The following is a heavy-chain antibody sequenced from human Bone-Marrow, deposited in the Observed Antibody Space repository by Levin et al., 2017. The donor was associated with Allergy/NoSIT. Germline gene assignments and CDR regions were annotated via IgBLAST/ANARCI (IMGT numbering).Heavy chain of an antibody. J-gene: IGHJ6*02. CDR2: INTDGRNT. Sequence: GESLKISCAASGFTFSRFWMHWVRQVPGKGLVWVSRINTDGRNTNYADSVKGRFTMSRDNVKNTVFLQMKSLRAEDTAVYYCARDIITALGGDENYYGMDVWGQGTTVTVSS. D-gene: IGHD2-21*01. CDR3: ARDIITALGGDENYYGMDV. CDR1: GFTFSRFW. V-gene: IGHV3-74*01.